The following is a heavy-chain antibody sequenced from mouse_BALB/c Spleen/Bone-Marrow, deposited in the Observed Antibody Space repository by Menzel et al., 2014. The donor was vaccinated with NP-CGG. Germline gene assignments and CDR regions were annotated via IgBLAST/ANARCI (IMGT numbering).Heavy chain of an antibody. V-gene: IGHV5-6*02. Sequence: EVNVVESGGDLVKPGGSLKLSCAASGFTFSNYGMSWVRQTPDKRLEWVATISSGGSYTYYPDSVKGRFTISRDNAKNTLYLQMSSLKSEDTAMYYCARRRDYDYFDYWGQGTTLTVSS. D-gene: IGHD2-4*01. J-gene: IGHJ2*01. CDR1: GFTFSNYG. CDR3: ARRRDYDYFDY. CDR2: ISSGGSYT.